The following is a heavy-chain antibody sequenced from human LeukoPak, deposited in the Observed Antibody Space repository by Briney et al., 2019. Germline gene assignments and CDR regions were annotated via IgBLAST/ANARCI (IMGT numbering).Heavy chain of an antibody. Sequence: SETLSLTCTVSGYSISSGYYWGWIRQPPGKGLEWIGSIYHSGSTYYNPSLKSRVTISVDTSKNQFSLKLSSVTAADTAVYYCARGPRDGYNFGYWGQRTLVTVSS. CDR2: IYHSGST. V-gene: IGHV4-38-2*02. J-gene: IGHJ4*02. D-gene: IGHD5-24*01. CDR1: GYSISSGYY. CDR3: ARGPRDGYNFGY.